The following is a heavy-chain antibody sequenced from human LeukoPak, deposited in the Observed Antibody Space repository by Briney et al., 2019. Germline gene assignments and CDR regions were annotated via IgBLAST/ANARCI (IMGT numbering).Heavy chain of an antibody. CDR2: INHSGST. V-gene: IGHV4-34*01. J-gene: IGHJ5*02. Sequence: EPSETLSFTCAVYGGSFSGYYWSWIRQPPGKGLEWIGEINHSGSTNYNPSLKSRVTISVDTSKNQFSLKLSSVTAADTAVYYCXRXXXQXWLSGYLSWGQGTLVTVSS. CDR3: XRXXXQXWLSGYLS. D-gene: IGHD5-18*01. CDR1: GGSFSGYY.